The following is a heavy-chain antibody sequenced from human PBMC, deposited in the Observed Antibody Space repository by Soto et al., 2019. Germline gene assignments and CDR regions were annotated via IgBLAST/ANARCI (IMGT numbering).Heavy chain of an antibody. V-gene: IGHV3-53*01. D-gene: IGHD3-9*01. J-gene: IGHJ4*02. Sequence: EVQLVESGGGWIQPGGSLRLSCAASGFAVSRKYMTWVRQAPGKGLEWVSVIYGGGTTSYADSVKGRFTISRDTSKNTLYLQINSLRAEDTAVYYCVQTTGWPGFDFWGQGTLVTVSS. CDR1: GFAVSRKY. CDR3: VQTTGWPGFDF. CDR2: IYGGGTT.